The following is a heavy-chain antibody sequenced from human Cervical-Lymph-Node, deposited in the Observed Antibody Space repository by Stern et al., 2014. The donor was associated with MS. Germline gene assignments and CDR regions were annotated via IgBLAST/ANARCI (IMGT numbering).Heavy chain of an antibody. Sequence: QVQLVQSGAEVKQPGASVKVSCKASGYTFTSYDIHWVRQATGQGLEWMGWMNHNSGNTGYAQKFQGRVTMTRNTSISTAYMELSSLRSEDTAVYYCARDCKLRRFGSRGWFDPWGQGTLVTVSS. CDR1: GYTFTSYD. D-gene: IGHD3-10*01. J-gene: IGHJ5*02. CDR2: MNHNSGNT. CDR3: ARDCKLRRFGSRGWFDP. V-gene: IGHV1-8*01.